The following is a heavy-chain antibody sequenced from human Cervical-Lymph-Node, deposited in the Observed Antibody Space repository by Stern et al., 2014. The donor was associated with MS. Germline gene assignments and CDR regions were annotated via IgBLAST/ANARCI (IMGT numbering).Heavy chain of an antibody. D-gene: IGHD3-3*01. CDR2: ISYSGSP. Sequence: QLQLQESGPGLAKPSEPLSLTCTVSGGSISSSYWTWIRQPPGKGLEWIGYISYSGSPNYNPSLKSRVTIAMDTSKNQFSLNLTSATAADTAVYYCARTSDFWSGNPDYWGQGTLVTVSS. V-gene: IGHV4-59*03. J-gene: IGHJ4*02. CDR3: ARTSDFWSGNPDY. CDR1: GGSISSSY.